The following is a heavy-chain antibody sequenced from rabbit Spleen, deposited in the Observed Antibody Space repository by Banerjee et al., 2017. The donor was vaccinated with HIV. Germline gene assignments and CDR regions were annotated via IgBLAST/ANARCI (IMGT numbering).Heavy chain of an antibody. CDR1: GFSFSTSYD. CDR2: IYTGNGKT. V-gene: IGHV1S45*01. J-gene: IGHJ4*01. CDR3: ARDLVAAIGWNFNL. Sequence: QEQLVESGGGLVQPGASLTLTCTASGFSFSTSYDMCWVRQAPGKGLEWIACIYTGNGKTYYASWAKGRFTIFKTSSTTVTLEMTSLTAADTATYFCARDLVAAIGWNFNLWGPGTLVTVS. D-gene: IGHD5-1*01.